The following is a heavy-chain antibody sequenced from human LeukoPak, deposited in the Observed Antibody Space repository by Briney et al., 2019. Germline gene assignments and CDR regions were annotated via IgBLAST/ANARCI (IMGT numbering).Heavy chain of an antibody. CDR1: GFTFSAYW. V-gene: IGHV3-7*01. CDR3: ARNLRPGSSYGYYYGMDV. CDR2: IREDGSEK. D-gene: IGHD3-10*01. Sequence: GGSLRLSCAASGFTFSAYWMSWVRQAPGKGLEWVANIREDGSEKYCVDSVKGQFTISRDNAKNSLYLQMNSLRAEDTAVYYCARNLRPGSSYGYYYGMDVWGQGTTVTVSS. J-gene: IGHJ6*02.